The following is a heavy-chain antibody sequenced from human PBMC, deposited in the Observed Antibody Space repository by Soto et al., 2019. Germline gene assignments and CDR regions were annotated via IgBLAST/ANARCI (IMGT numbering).Heavy chain of an antibody. D-gene: IGHD2-2*01. CDR3: ARDPADIVVVPAAIIPHHPFDY. V-gene: IGHV3-74*01. J-gene: IGHJ4*02. CDR1: GFTFSSYW. CDR2: INSDGSST. Sequence: GGSLRLSCAASGFTFSSYWMHWVRQAPGKGLVWVSRINSDGSSTSYADSVKGRFTISRDNAKNTLYLQMNSLRAEDTAVYYCARDPADIVVVPAAIIPHHPFDYWGQGTLVTVSS.